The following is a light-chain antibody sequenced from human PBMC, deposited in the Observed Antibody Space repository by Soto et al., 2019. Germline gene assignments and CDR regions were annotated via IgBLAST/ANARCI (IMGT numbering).Light chain of an antibody. Sequence: AIQLTQSPSSLSASVGDRVTITCRASQGISSALAWYQQKPGKAPKLLIYDASSLESGVPSRFSGSGSGTDFTLTISSLQPEDFATYYCQQSDTFGQGTKLEIK. CDR3: QQSDT. CDR1: QGISSA. V-gene: IGKV1-13*02. CDR2: DAS. J-gene: IGKJ2*01.